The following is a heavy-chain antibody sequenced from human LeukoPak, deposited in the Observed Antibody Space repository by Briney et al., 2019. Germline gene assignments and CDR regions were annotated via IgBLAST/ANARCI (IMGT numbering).Heavy chain of an antibody. J-gene: IGHJ4*02. D-gene: IGHD6-13*01. V-gene: IGHV3-23*01. CDR3: AKYCGYSSSWYKLGFDY. Sequence: GGSLRLSCAASGFTFSTYAMSWVRQAPGKGLEWVSAISSSGGSTYYADSVKGRFTISRDNSKNTLYLQMNSLRAEDTAVYYCAKYCGYSSSWYKLGFDYWGQGTLVTVPS. CDR1: GFTFSTYA. CDR2: ISSSGGST.